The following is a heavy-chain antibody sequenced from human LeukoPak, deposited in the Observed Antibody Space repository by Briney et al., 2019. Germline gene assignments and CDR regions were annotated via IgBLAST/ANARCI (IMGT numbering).Heavy chain of an antibody. D-gene: IGHD3-22*01. CDR3: ARSEKPRGFELYYYDSSHYPPDY. CDR1: GFTFDDYG. V-gene: IGHV3-20*01. J-gene: IGHJ4*02. CDR2: INWNGGNT. Sequence: GGSLRLSCAASGFTFDDYGMSWVRQAPGKGLEWVSSINWNGGNTGYADSVKGRFTISRDNAKNSLYLQMNSLRAEDTALYHCARSEKPRGFELYYYDSSHYPPDYWGQGALVTVSS.